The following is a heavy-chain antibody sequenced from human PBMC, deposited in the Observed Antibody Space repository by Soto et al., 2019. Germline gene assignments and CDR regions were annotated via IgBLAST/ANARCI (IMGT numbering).Heavy chain of an antibody. Sequence: PSETLSLTCTVSGDSITSGVHYWSWIRQLPGKGLEWIGYIFYSGPTYYNPSLKSRVAISVDTSKNQFSLKLSSVTAADTAVYYCARDRAYCISTSCYEYYYYGMDVWGQGTTVT. CDR1: GDSITSGVHY. J-gene: IGHJ6*02. CDR3: ARDRAYCISTSCYEYYYYGMDV. V-gene: IGHV4-31*03. CDR2: IFYSGPT. D-gene: IGHD2-2*01.